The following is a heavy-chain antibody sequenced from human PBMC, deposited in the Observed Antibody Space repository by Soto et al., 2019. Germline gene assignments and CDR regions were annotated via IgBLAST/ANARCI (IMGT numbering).Heavy chain of an antibody. V-gene: IGHV4-4*07. CDR2: IYATGTT. CDR1: GASISGFY. CDR3: VRDGTKTLRDWFDH. J-gene: IGHJ5*02. Sequence: SETLSLTCTVSGASISGFYWSWIRKSAGKGLEWIGRIYATGTTDYNPSLKSRVMMSVDTSKKQFSLKLRSVTAADTAVYYCVRDGTKTLRDWFDHWGQGISVTVSS. D-gene: IGHD1-1*01.